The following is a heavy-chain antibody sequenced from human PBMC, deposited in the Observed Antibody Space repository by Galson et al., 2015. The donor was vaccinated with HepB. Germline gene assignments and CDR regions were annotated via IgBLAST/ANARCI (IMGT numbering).Heavy chain of an antibody. V-gene: IGHV1-69*13. J-gene: IGHJ4*02. CDR1: GGTFSSYA. Sequence: SVKVSCKASGGTFSSYAISWVRQAPGQGLEWMGGIIPIFGTANYAQKFQGRVTITADESTSTAYMELSSLRSEDTAVYYCATTVGVVVPAAMVFYYFDYWGQGTLVTVSS. D-gene: IGHD2-2*01. CDR3: ATTVGVVVPAAMVFYYFDY. CDR2: IIPIFGTA.